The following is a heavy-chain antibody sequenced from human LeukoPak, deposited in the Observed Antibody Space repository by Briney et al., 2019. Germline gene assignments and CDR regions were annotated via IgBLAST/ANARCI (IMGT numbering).Heavy chain of an antibody. D-gene: IGHD3-22*01. J-gene: IGHJ4*02. Sequence: SETLSLTCTVSGGSTSSSSYYWGWIRQPPGKGLEWIGSIYYSGSTYYNPSLKSRVTISVDTSKNQFSLKLSSVTAADTAVYYCARHRDSREPRVFDYWGQGTLVTVSS. CDR1: GGSTSSSSYY. CDR3: ARHRDSREPRVFDY. CDR2: IYYSGST. V-gene: IGHV4-39*01.